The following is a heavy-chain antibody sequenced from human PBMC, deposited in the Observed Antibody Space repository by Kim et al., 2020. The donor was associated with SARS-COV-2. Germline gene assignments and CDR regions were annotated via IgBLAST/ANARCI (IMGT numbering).Heavy chain of an antibody. J-gene: IGHJ4*02. CDR1: GGSISSGGYY. D-gene: IGHD3-10*01. Sequence: SETLSLTCTVSGGSISSGGYYWSWIRQHPGKGLEWIGYIYYSGSTYYNPSLKSRVTISVDTSKNQFSLKLSSVTAADTAVYYCAREVEVRGVIIFDYWGQGTLVTVSS. V-gene: IGHV4-31*03. CDR2: IYYSGST. CDR3: AREVEVRGVIIFDY.